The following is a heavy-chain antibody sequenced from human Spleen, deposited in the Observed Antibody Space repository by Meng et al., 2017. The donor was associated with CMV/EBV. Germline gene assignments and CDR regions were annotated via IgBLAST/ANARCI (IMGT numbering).Heavy chain of an antibody. CDR3: AKCRSGIAAALNY. D-gene: IGHD6-13*01. J-gene: IGHJ4*02. CDR2: FSDSAGNT. CDR1: GFIFSNYA. V-gene: IGHV3-23*01. Sequence: CAASGFIFSNYALGWVRQAPGKGLEWVSTFSDSAGNTYYADSVKGRFTISRDNSKNTLYLQMNSLRAEDTAVYYCAKCRSGIAAALNYWGQGTLVTVSS.